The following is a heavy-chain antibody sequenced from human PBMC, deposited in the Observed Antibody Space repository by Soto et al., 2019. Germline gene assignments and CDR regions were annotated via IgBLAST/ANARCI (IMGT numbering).Heavy chain of an antibody. Sequence: GESLRLSCEGSGYRFTNYWIGWVRQVPGKGPEWMGIIYPGDSDTRYSPSFQGQVTISVDKSINTAYLQWSSLKASDTAMYYCARQSGQQWLVRLGFDLWGQGTQVTVSS. J-gene: IGHJ4*02. CDR2: IYPGDSDT. CDR1: GYRFTNYW. V-gene: IGHV5-51*01. CDR3: ARQSGQQWLVRLGFDL. D-gene: IGHD6-19*01.